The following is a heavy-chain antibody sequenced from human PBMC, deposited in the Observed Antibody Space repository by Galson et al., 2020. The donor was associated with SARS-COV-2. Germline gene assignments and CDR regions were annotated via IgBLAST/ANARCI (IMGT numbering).Heavy chain of an antibody. CDR1: GGSISNNDW. J-gene: IGHJ2*01. CDR3: ARDSGYCTVGVCYRYWYFDL. Sequence: SETLCLTCTVSGGSISNNDWWSWVRQPPGKGLEWIGEISQSVTTHYNPSLKSRVTISGDKSKNQISLKLSSVTAADTAVYYCARDSGYCTVGVCYRYWYFDLWGRGTLVTVSS. CDR2: ISQSVTT. D-gene: IGHD2-8*02. V-gene: IGHV4-4*02.